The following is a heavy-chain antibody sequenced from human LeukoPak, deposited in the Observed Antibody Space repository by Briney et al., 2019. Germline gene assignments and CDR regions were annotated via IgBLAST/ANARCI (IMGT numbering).Heavy chain of an antibody. J-gene: IGHJ3*02. CDR3: ARGHPLIYDFWSGSQTIAFDI. CDR2: INHSGST. V-gene: IGHV4-34*01. CDR1: GGSFSGYY. D-gene: IGHD3-3*01. Sequence: SETLSLTCAVYGGSFSGYYWSWIRQPPGKGQEWIGEINHSGSTNYNPSLKSRVTISVDTSKNQFSLKLSSVTAADTAVYYCARGHPLIYDFWSGSQTIAFDIWGQGTMVTVPS.